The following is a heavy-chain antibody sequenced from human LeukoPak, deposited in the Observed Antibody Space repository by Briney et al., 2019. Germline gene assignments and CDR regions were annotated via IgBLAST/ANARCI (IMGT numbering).Heavy chain of an antibody. CDR2: IGGRGGST. Sequence: GGSLRLSCAASGFRFSDFTMTWVRQAPGKGPEWVSAIGGRGGSTYYADSLGGRFIISRDNSKDMVYLQMNSLKVEDTATYYCGKEGGAWGQG. CDR1: GFRFSDFT. CDR3: GKEGGA. V-gene: IGHV3-23*01. D-gene: IGHD3-16*01. J-gene: IGHJ5*02.